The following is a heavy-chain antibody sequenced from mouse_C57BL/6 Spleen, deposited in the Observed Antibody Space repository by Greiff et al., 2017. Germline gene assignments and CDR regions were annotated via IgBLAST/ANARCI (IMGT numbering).Heavy chain of an antibody. D-gene: IGHD1-1*01. V-gene: IGHV1-39*01. CDR2: INPNYGTT. Sequence: VQLQQSGPELVKPGASVKISCKASGYSFTDYNMNWVKQSNGKSLEWIGVINPNYGTTSYNQKFKGKATLTVDQSSSTAYMQLNSLTSEDSAVYYCARGVYYVSSYPSYWYLDVWGKGTTVTVSS. CDR3: ARGVYYVSSYPSYWYLDV. CDR1: GYSFTDYN. J-gene: IGHJ1*03.